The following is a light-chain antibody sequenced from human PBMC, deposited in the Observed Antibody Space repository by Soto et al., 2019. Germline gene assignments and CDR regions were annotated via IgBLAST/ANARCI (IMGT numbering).Light chain of an antibody. J-gene: IGLJ1*01. CDR3: SSYTSSSTPPYV. CDR2: EVS. V-gene: IGLV2-14*01. Sequence: QSALTQPASVSGSPGQSITISCTGTSSDVGGYNYVSWYQQHPGKAPKLMIYEVSNRPSGVSNRFSGSKSGNTASLTISGLQAEDEADHYCSSYTSSSTPPYVFGTGTKVTVL. CDR1: SSDVGGYNY.